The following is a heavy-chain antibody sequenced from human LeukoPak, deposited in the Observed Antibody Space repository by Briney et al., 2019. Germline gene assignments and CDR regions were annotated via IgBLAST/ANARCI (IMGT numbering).Heavy chain of an antibody. J-gene: IGHJ4*02. CDR2: IKPDGGDK. D-gene: IGHD2-15*01. CDR3: ARARFSDSGSCYLDY. CDR1: GYTFSDYW. Sequence: GGSLRLSCAASGYTFSDYWMSWVRQGPGKGLERVANIKPDGGDKYYVDSVKGRFTISRDNAKGSLYLQMNSLRAVDTAVYYCARARFSDSGSCYLDYWGQGTLVTVSS. V-gene: IGHV3-7*01.